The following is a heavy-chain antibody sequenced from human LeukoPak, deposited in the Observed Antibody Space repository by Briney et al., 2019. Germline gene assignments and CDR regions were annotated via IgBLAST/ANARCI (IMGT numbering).Heavy chain of an antibody. Sequence: GGSLRLSCAASGFTFSSYAMSWVRQAPGKGLEWVSAISGSGGSTYYADSVKGRFTISRDNSKNTLYLQMNSLRAEDTAVYYCAKALIVVVPAAIDDAFDIWGQGTMVTVSS. CDR2: ISGSGGST. CDR3: AKALIVVVPAAIDDAFDI. D-gene: IGHD2-2*02. CDR1: GFTFSSYA. V-gene: IGHV3-23*01. J-gene: IGHJ3*02.